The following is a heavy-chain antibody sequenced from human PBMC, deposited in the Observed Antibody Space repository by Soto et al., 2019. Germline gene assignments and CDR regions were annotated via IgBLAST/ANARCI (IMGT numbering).Heavy chain of an antibody. CDR1: GGSISSSSYY. Sequence: SETLSLTCTVSGGSISSSSYYWGWIRQPPGKGLEWIGSIYYSGSTYYNPSLKNRVTISVDTSKNQFSLKLSSVTAADTAVNYCARDISSGRYYYYYGMDVWCQGTTVTVSS. J-gene: IGHJ6*02. CDR3: ARDISSGRYYYYYGMDV. CDR2: IYYSGST. D-gene: IGHD6-19*01. V-gene: IGHV4-39*02.